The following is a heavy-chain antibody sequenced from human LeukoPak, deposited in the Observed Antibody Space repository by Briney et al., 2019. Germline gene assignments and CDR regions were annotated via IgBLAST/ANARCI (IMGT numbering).Heavy chain of an antibody. CDR1: NFIVSNNY. CDR2: VYTGGST. Sequence: GGSLRLSCAAPNFIVSNNYMSWVRQAPGKGLEWVSVVYTGGSTYYADSVKGRFTVSKDTSDNTLYLQMNSLRVDDTAVYYCVKASPGGGHFEYWGPGALVTVSS. V-gene: IGHV3-53*01. CDR3: VKASPGGGHFEY. J-gene: IGHJ4*02.